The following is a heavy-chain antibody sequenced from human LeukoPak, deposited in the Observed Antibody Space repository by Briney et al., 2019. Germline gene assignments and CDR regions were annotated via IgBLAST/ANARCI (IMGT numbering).Heavy chain of an antibody. D-gene: IGHD6-13*01. J-gene: IGHJ3*02. CDR1: GYTFTGYY. CDR3: ARGRAYSSSRGAFDI. CDR2: INPNSGGT. V-gene: IGHV1-2*02. Sequence: ASVKVSCKASGYTFTGYYMHWVRQAPGQGLEWMGWINPNSGGTNYAQKFQGRVTMTRDTSISTAYMELSRLRSDDTAVYYCARGRAYSSSRGAFDIWGQGTMVTVSS.